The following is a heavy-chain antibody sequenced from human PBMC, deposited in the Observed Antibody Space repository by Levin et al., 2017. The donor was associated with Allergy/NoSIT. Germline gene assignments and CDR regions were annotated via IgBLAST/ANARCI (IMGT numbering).Heavy chain of an antibody. V-gene: IGHV4-59*01. CDR1: GGSISSYY. Sequence: PSETLSLTCTVSGGSISSYYWSWIRQPPGKGLEWIGYIYYSGSTNYNPSLKSRVTISVDTSKNQFSLKLSSVTAADTAVYYCAGKFVGDDAFDIWGQGTMVTVSS. J-gene: IGHJ3*02. CDR2: IYYSGST. D-gene: IGHD3-16*01. CDR3: AGKFVGDDAFDI.